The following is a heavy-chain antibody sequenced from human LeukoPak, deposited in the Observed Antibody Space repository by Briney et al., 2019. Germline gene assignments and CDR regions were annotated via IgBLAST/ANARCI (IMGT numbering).Heavy chain of an antibody. CDR2: IYYSGST. CDR1: GYSISSSSYY. D-gene: IGHD3-10*01. Sequence: SETLFLTCTVSGYSISSSSYYWGWIRQPPGKGLEWIGYIYYSGSTNYNPSLKSRVTISVDTCKNQFSLKLSSVTAADTAVYYCASGGNYYGSGSYLPFDYWGQGTLVTVSS. V-gene: IGHV4-61*05. CDR3: ASGGNYYGSGSYLPFDY. J-gene: IGHJ4*02.